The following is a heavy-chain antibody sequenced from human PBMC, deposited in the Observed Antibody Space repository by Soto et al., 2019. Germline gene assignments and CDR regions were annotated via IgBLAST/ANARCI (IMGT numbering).Heavy chain of an antibody. CDR2: ISHNGGST. CDR1: GFIFSSYA. Sequence: LKLSCAASGFIFSSYAMNWVRQAPGKGPEYVSAISHNGGSTYYADSVKGRFTISRDNSKKTLYLQMGSLRVDDTAVYYCARAETIAAAPLDYWGQGTMVTVSS. D-gene: IGHD6-13*01. V-gene: IGHV3-64*02. J-gene: IGHJ4*02. CDR3: ARAETIAAAPLDY.